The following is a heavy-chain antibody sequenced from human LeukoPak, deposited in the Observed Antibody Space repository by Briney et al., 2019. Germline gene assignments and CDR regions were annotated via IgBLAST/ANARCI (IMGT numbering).Heavy chain of an antibody. CDR3: ASGYNSDS. D-gene: IGHD1-20*01. CDR2: IKQDGIEK. V-gene: IGHV3-7*01. J-gene: IGHJ4*02. Sequence: GGSLRLSCAASGFTLSNHWMIWVRQAPGKGLECVANIKQDGIEKYYLDSVKGRFTISRDNAKNSLYLQMNSLGVEDTAVYYCASGYNSDSWGQGTLVIVSS. CDR1: GFTLSNHW.